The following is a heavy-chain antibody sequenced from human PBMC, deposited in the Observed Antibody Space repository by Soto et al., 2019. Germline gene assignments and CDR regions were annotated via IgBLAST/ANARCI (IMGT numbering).Heavy chain of an antibody. CDR3: ARERYQVISDGMDV. J-gene: IGHJ6*02. CDR1: GYTFTGYY. Sequence: QVQLVQSGADVKTPGASVRVSCKASGYTFTGYYVHWVREAPGQGLEWMGWINPETGGTSYAQKFQARVTLSRDTSINTAYVELSMLRFDDAAVYFCARERYQVISDGMDVWGQGTTVTVSS. V-gene: IGHV1-2*02. D-gene: IGHD2-2*01. CDR2: INPETGGT.